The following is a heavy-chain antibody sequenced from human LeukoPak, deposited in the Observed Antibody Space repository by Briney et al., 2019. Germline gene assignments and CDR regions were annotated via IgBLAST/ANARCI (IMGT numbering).Heavy chain of an antibody. J-gene: IGHJ4*02. Sequence: GGSLRLSCAASGFIFDDYGMSWVRQVPGKGLEWVSGIYWNGGSTRYTDSVKGRFTISRDNAKNSLYLQMNSLRAEDTAVYYCGRGDPPVFDYWGQGTLVTVST. CDR1: GFIFDDYG. V-gene: IGHV3-20*04. D-gene: IGHD2-21*02. CDR2: IYWNGGST. CDR3: GRGDPPVFDY.